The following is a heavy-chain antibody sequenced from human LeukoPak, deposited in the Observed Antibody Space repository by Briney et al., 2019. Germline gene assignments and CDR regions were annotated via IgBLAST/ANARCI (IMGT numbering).Heavy chain of an antibody. D-gene: IGHD1-14*01. V-gene: IGHV3-9*01. CDR1: GFTFDGYA. J-gene: IGHJ3*02. CDR2: ISWNSGSI. Sequence: GRSLRLSCAASGFTFDGYAMHWVRHAPGKGLEWVSGISWNSGSIGYADSVKGRFTISRDNAKNSLYLQMNSLRAEDTALYYCAKVSTGFRNFDAFDIWGQGTMVTVSS. CDR3: AKVSTGFRNFDAFDI.